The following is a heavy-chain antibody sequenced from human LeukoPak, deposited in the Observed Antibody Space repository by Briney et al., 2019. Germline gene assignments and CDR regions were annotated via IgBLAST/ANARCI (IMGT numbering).Heavy chain of an antibody. D-gene: IGHD3-10*01. CDR1: GDSVSSDVYY. J-gene: IGHJ4*02. CDR3: AREFYGSGRFFDY. V-gene: IGHV4-30-2*01. Sequence: PQTLSLTCTVSGDSVSSDVYYWTWIRQPPGKDLEWIGYVYHSVSTYYNPSLKSRVTISVDRSKNQFSLKLSSVTAADTAVYYCAREFYGSGRFFDYWGQGTLVTVSS. CDR2: VYHSVST.